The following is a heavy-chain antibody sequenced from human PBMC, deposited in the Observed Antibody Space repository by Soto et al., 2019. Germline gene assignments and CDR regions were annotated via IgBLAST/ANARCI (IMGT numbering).Heavy chain of an antibody. Sequence: QVQLVQSGAEVKKPGASVKVSCKASGYAFSSYGITWVRQASGQGLEWMGWISPYNGHTIYAQNLQGRVTMTTDTFTSTPYLEVRNLRSDDTAMYYCARGLGPESSSHPTAVWGQGTTVTVSS. CDR2: ISPYNGHT. V-gene: IGHV1-18*01. D-gene: IGHD6-6*01. CDR3: ARGLGPESSSHPTAV. CDR1: GYAFSSYG. J-gene: IGHJ6*02.